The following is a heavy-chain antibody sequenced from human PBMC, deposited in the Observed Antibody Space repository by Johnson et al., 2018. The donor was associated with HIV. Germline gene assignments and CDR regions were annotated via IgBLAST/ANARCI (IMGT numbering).Heavy chain of an antibody. Sequence: QVQLVESGGGVVQPGRSLRLSCAASGFTFSSYGMHWVRQAPGKGLEWVAVIWYDGSNKYYAYSVKGRFTISRDNSKNTLYLQMNSLRAEDTAVYYCAKAFPRPLVVTSNGVLLDTWGKGKMVPVSS. CDR1: GFTFSSYG. CDR3: AKAFPRPLVVTSNGVLLDT. V-gene: IGHV3-33*06. J-gene: IGHJ3*02. D-gene: IGHD2-2*01. CDR2: IWYDGSNK.